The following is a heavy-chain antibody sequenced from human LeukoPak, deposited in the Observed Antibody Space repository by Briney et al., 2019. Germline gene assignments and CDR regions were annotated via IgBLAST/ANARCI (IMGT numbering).Heavy chain of an antibody. CDR3: ARAWDGVRGVIMRGDNWFDP. J-gene: IGHJ5*02. Sequence: ASVKVSCKASGYTFTGYYMHWVRQAPGQGLEWMGWINPNSGGTNYAQKFQGRVTMTRDTSISTAYMELSRLRSDDTAVYYCARAWDGVRGVIMRGDNWFDPWGQGTLVTVSS. V-gene: IGHV1-2*02. D-gene: IGHD3-10*01. CDR2: INPNSGGT. CDR1: GYTFTGYY.